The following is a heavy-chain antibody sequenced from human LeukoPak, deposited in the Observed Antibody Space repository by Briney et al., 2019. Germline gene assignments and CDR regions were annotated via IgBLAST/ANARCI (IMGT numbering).Heavy chain of an antibody. CDR2: ISSSGSTI. Sequence: GGSLRLSCAASGFTFSSYEMNWVRQAPGKGLGWVSYISSSGSTIYYADSVKGRFTISRDNAKNSLYLQMNSLRAEDTAVYYCAREWYYYYYYGMDVWGQGTTVTVSS. CDR3: AREWYYYYYYGMDV. J-gene: IGHJ6*02. CDR1: GFTFSSYE. V-gene: IGHV3-48*03. D-gene: IGHD2-15*01.